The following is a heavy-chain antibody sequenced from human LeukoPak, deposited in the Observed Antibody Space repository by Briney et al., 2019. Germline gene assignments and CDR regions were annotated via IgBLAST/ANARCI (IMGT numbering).Heavy chain of an antibody. Sequence: GGSLRLSCAASGFTFSTYAMHWVRQAPGKGLEYVSAISTNGDSTYYADSVKGRFTISRDNSKNTLYLQMSSLRAEDTAVYYCAKWEGYDSSSYGDYWGQGTLVTVSS. J-gene: IGHJ4*02. CDR3: AKWEGYDSSSYGDY. CDR1: GFTFSTYA. CDR2: ISTNGDST. D-gene: IGHD3-22*01. V-gene: IGHV3-64*02.